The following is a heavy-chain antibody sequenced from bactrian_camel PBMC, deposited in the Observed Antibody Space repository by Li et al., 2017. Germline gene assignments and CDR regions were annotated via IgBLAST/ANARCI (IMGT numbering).Heavy chain of an antibody. J-gene: IGHJ4*01. CDR3: ATASGVVVPSDY. CDR2: IRTIGGIA. Sequence: HVQLVESGGGSVQAGGSLKLSCTASRFISNNCGMGWIRQAPGKDREGVAAIRTIGGIADYADSVKGRFTISRDNAKNTVYLQMNSLKSEDTALYYCATASGVVVPSDYWGQGTQVTVS. D-gene: IGHD2*01. CDR1: RFISNNCG. V-gene: IGHV3S1*01.